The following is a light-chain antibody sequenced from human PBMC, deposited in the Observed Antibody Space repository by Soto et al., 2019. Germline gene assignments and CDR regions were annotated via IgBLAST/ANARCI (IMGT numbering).Light chain of an antibody. Sequence: DIQMTQSPSSLSASLGDRVTITCRASQTISSYLNWYQQKPGRAPKLLIYAASNLESGVPSRFSGSGSGTDFTLTISSLQPEDFATYYCQQSYSTWT. CDR1: QTISSY. CDR2: AAS. V-gene: IGKV1-39*01. J-gene: IGKJ1*01. CDR3: QQSYSTWT.